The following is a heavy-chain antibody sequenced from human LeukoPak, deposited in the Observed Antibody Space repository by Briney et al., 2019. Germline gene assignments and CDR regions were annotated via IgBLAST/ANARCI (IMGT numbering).Heavy chain of an antibody. CDR2: IYTSGTI. CDR3: ARGAGWASWYNNWFDP. J-gene: IGHJ5*02. D-gene: IGHD6-13*01. V-gene: IGHV4-4*07. CDR1: GGSISSYY. Sequence: SETLSLTCTVSGGSISSYYWSWIRQPAGTALEWIGRIYTSGTITYNPSLKSRVTMSVDTSKNQFSLKLSSVTAADTAVYYCARGAGWASWYNNWFDPWGQGTLVTVSS.